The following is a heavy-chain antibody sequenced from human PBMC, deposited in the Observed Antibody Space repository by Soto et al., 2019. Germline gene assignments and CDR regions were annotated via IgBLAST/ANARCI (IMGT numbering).Heavy chain of an antibody. J-gene: IGHJ4*01. CDR2: ICYDGSNK. D-gene: IGHD3-22*01. CDR3: GATYSSSYYCDC. Sequence: GGSLRLSCAASGFTFSSYGMHWVRQAPGKGLEWVAVICYDGSNKYYADSVKGRFTISRDNSKNTLYLQKNSLRAEDRAVYYSGATYSSSYYCDCWGQGSMVTVSS. V-gene: IGHV3-33*01. CDR1: GFTFSSYG.